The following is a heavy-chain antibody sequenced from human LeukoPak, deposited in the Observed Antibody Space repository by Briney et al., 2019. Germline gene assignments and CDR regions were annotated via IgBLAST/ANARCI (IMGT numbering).Heavy chain of an antibody. Sequence: GASVKVSCKASGYTFTGYYMHWVRQAPGQGLEWMGWINPNSGGTNYAQKLQGRVTMTTDTSTSTAYMELRSLRSDDTAVYYCARDYYDSSGYYYYEDYWGQGTLVTVSS. J-gene: IGHJ4*02. V-gene: IGHV1-2*02. CDR3: ARDYYDSSGYYYYEDY. D-gene: IGHD3-22*01. CDR1: GYTFTGYY. CDR2: INPNSGGT.